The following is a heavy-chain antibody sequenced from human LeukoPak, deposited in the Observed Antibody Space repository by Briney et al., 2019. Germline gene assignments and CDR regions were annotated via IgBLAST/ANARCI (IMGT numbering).Heavy chain of an antibody. Sequence: SVKVSCKASRYTFTSYAISWVRQAPGLGLEWMGRIIPILGIANYAQKFQGRVTITADKSTSTAYMELSSLRSEDTAVYYCARVGSYSLSAFDIWGQGTMVTVSS. CDR2: IIPILGIA. CDR3: ARVGSYSLSAFDI. CDR1: RYTFTSYA. D-gene: IGHD1-26*01. V-gene: IGHV1-69*04. J-gene: IGHJ3*02.